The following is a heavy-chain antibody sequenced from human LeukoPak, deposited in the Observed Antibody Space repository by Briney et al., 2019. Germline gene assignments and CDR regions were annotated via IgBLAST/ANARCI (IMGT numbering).Heavy chain of an antibody. CDR2: IYYSGST. CDR1: GGSISSSSYY. D-gene: IGHD3-10*01. CDR3: ARLPITMVRGVIMRSSYDY. J-gene: IGHJ4*02. Sequence: SETLSLTCTVSGGSISSSSYYWGWIRQPPGKGLEWIGSIYYSGSTNYNPSLKSRVTISVDTSKNQFSLKLSSVTAADTAVYYCARLPITMVRGVIMRSSYDYWGQGTLVTVSS. V-gene: IGHV4-39*07.